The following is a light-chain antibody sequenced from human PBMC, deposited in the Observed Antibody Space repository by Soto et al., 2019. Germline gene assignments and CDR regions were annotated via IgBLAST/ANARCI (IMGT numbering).Light chain of an antibody. CDR1: QSVRDRY. Sequence: EIVLTQSPGTLSLSPGERATLSCRASQSVRDRYLAWYQQKPGQAPSLLIYDTSTRATGVPARFSGSRSGTEFTLTINSLQSEDFAVYYCQRYNNWPLTFGGGT. CDR2: DTS. V-gene: IGKV3-15*01. CDR3: QRYNNWPLT. J-gene: IGKJ4*01.